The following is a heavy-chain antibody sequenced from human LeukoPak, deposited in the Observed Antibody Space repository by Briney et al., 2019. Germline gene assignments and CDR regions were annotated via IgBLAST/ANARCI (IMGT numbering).Heavy chain of an antibody. D-gene: IGHD3-16*02. CDR2: INHSGST. CDR3: ASNYVWGSYRLGY. CDR1: GGSFSGYY. Sequence: SETLSLTCAVYGGSFSGYYWSWIRQPPGKGLEWIGEINHSGSTNYNPSLKSRVTISVDTSKNQFSLKLGSVTAADTAVYYCASNYVWGSYRLGYWGQGTLVTVSS. J-gene: IGHJ4*02. V-gene: IGHV4-34*01.